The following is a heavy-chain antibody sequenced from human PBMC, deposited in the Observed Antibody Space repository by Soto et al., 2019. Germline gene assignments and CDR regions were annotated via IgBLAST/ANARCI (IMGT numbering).Heavy chain of an antibody. V-gene: IGHV5-10-1*01. CDR3: ARRYLKTSTYYYYYGMDV. J-gene: IGHJ6*02. CDR2: IDPSDSYT. Sequence: GESLKISCKVSGSSFTSYWISWVRQMPGKGLEWMGRIDPSDSYTNYSPSFQGHVTISADKSISTAYLQWSSLKASDTAMYYCARRYLKTSTYYYYYGMDVWGQGTTGTVSS. D-gene: IGHD3-10*01. CDR1: GSSFTSYW.